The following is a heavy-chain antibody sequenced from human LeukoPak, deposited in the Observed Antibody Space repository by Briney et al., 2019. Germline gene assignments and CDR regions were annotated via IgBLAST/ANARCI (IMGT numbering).Heavy chain of an antibody. V-gene: IGHV1-2*02. Sequence: ASVKVSCRASGYTFTGYYMHWVRQAPGQGLEWMGWINPNSGGTNYAQKFQGRVTMTRDTSISTAYMELSRLRSDDTAVYYCARYSSSSSYFGYWGQGTLVTVSS. CDR3: ARYSSSSSYFGY. CDR1: GYTFTGYY. CDR2: INPNSGGT. J-gene: IGHJ4*02. D-gene: IGHD6-6*01.